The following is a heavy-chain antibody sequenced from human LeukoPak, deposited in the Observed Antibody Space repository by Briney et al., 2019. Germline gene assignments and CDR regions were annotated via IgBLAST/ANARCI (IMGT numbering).Heavy chain of an antibody. CDR2: IIPIFDTT. Sequence: EASVKVSCKASEGTFSSYAISWVRQAPGQGLEWMGRIIPIFDTTNFAQKFQGRVSITADESTSTVYMELSSLRSEDTAVYYCAREGGYCGTDCYPDYWGQGTLVTVSS. CDR3: AREGGYCGTDCYPDY. V-gene: IGHV1-69*13. D-gene: IGHD2-21*02. J-gene: IGHJ4*02. CDR1: EGTFSSYA.